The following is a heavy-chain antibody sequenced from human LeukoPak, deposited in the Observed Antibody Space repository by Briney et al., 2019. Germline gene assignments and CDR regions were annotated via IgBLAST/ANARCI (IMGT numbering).Heavy chain of an antibody. Sequence: SQTLSLTCAISGDSVSSNSAAWNWIRQSPSRGLEWLGRTYYRSKWNNDYAVSVKSRITINPDTTKNQFSLQLSSVTPEDTAVYYCAREPRLYYYDSSGYYFNWFDPWGQGTLVTVSS. J-gene: IGHJ5*02. CDR2: TYYRSKWNN. D-gene: IGHD3-22*01. V-gene: IGHV6-1*01. CDR1: GDSVSSNSAA. CDR3: AREPRLYYYDSSGYYFNWFDP.